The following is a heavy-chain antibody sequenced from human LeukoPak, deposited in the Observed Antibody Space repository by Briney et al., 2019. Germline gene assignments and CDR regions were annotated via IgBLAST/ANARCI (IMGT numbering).Heavy chain of an antibody. Sequence: GGSLRLSCAVSGFSLSRNAMTWVRQAPGKGLEWVSAISGSGGSTYYADSVKGRFTISRDNSKNTLYLQMNSLRAEDTAVYYCAKTIVRDTQPAPFDYWGQGTLVTVSS. V-gene: IGHV3-23*01. D-gene: IGHD3-10*01. CDR1: GFSLSRNA. CDR3: AKTIVRDTQPAPFDY. CDR2: ISGSGGST. J-gene: IGHJ4*02.